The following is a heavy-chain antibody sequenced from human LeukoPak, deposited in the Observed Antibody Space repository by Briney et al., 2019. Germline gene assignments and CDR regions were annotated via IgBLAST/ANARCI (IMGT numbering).Heavy chain of an antibody. J-gene: IGHJ4*02. CDR1: GFTISWFG. D-gene: IGHD1-1*01. CDR2: ISHTGHHK. V-gene: IGHV3-30*19. Sequence: GGSLRLSCAASGFTISWFGMHWVRQAPAKGLEWVAAISHTGHHKSYADSVRGRFTISRDNSNNTLYLQMNSLRPEDTALYYCVRDEGREQLAYYFDCWGERTPVSVSS. CDR3: VRDEGREQLAYYFDC.